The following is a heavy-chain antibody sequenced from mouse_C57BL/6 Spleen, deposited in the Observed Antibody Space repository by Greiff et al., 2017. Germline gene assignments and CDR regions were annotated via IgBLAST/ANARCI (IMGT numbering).Heavy chain of an antibody. CDR2: IWSGGST. D-gene: IGHD1-1*01. Sequence: VQLQQSGPGLVKPSQSLSITCTVSGFSLTSYGVHWVRQPPGKGLEWLGVIWSGGSTDYNAAFISRLSISKDNSKSQVFFKMNSLQADDTAIYYCAKRGGDGSRPVSYFDVWGTGTTVTVSS. V-gene: IGHV2-4*01. CDR1: GFSLTSYG. CDR3: AKRGGDGSRPVSYFDV. J-gene: IGHJ1*03.